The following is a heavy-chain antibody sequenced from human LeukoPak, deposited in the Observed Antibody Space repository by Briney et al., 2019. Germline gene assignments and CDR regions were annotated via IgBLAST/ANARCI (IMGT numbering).Heavy chain of an antibody. D-gene: IGHD6-19*01. CDR1: GFTFSSYG. J-gene: IGHJ4*02. V-gene: IGHV3-30*02. CDR2: IPYDGSNK. CDR3: ARDRRVDSSGGDY. Sequence: PGGSLRLSCAASGFTFSSYGMHWVRQAPGKGLEWVAFIPYDGSNKYYADSVKGRFTISRDNSKNTLYLQMNSLRAEDTAVYYCARDRRVDSSGGDYWGQGTLVTVSS.